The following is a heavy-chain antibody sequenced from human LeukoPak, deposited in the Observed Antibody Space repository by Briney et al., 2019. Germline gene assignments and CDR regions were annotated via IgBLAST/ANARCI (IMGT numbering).Heavy chain of an antibody. D-gene: IGHD1-26*01. CDR3: ARGGSYLSAFDI. CDR1: GFTVSSNY. J-gene: IGHJ3*02. Sequence: GGSLRLSCAASGFTVSSNYMSWVRQAPGKGPEWVSIIYSGGSTFYADSVKGRFTISRDNSRNTLYLQMNSLRAEDTAVYYCARGGSYLSAFDIWGQGTMVTVSS. V-gene: IGHV3-53*01. CDR2: IYSGGST.